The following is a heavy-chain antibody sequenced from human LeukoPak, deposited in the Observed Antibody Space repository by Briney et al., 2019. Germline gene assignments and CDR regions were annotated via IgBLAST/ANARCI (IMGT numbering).Heavy chain of an antibody. V-gene: IGHV3-23*01. Sequence: LSGGSLRLSCAASGFTFNSYGMSWVRQAPGKGLEWVSAISGSGGSTYYADSVKGRFTISRDNSKNTLYLQMNSLRAEDTAVYYCARVVPPTDYGSGSYFWDPYYFDYWGQGTLVTVSS. CDR2: ISGSGGST. J-gene: IGHJ4*02. CDR1: GFTFNSYG. CDR3: ARVVPPTDYGSGSYFWDPYYFDY. D-gene: IGHD3-10*01.